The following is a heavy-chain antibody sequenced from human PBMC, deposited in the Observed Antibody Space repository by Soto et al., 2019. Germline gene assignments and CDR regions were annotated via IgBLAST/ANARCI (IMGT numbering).Heavy chain of an antibody. J-gene: IGHJ3*02. CDR1: GFTFSSYW. Sequence: EVQVVESGGDLVQPGGSLRLSCAASGFTFSSYWMHWVRQAPGKGLVWVSRIDSDGRTTSYADSVKGRFTISRDNAKSTMYLQMSSLRAEETAVYYCARERRYTSGAYAFDIWGQGTVVTVSS. D-gene: IGHD5-18*01. CDR3: ARERRYTSGAYAFDI. CDR2: IDSDGRTT. V-gene: IGHV3-74*01.